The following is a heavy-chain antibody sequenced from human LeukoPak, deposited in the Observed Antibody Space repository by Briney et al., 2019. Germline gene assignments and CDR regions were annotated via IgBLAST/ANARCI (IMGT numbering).Heavy chain of an antibody. Sequence: ASVKVSCKASGGTFSSYAISWVRQAPGQGLEWMGGIIPIFGTASYAQKFQGRVTITTDESTSTAYMELSSLRSEDTAVYYCARVFVPAGCFDYWGQGTLVTVSS. CDR2: IIPIFGTA. D-gene: IGHD2-2*01. CDR1: GGTFSSYA. CDR3: ARVFVPAGCFDY. J-gene: IGHJ4*02. V-gene: IGHV1-69*05.